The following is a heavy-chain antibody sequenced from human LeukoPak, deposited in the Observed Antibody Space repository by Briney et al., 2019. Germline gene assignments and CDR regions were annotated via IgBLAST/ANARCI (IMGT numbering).Heavy chain of an antibody. Sequence: SETLSLTCTISGGSISSYYWSWIRQSPGKGLEWIGYIYNSGSTNYNPSLKSRVTISVDTSKNQFSLKLSSVTAADTAVYYCARLGSWSLWDWGQGTLVTVSS. V-gene: IGHV4-59*08. CDR2: IYNSGST. CDR3: ARLGSWSLWD. CDR1: GGSISSYY. D-gene: IGHD6-13*01. J-gene: IGHJ4*02.